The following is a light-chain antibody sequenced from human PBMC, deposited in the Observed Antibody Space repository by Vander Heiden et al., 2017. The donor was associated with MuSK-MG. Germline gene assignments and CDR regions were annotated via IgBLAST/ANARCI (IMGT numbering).Light chain of an antibody. Sequence: SYVLTQPPSVSVAPGQTARITCGGNNIGSKSVHCYQQKPGQAPALVVNDDSERPSGIPERFSGSNSENTATLTSSRIEAGDEADYDCQVWDSSSDHQVFGGGTKLTVL. CDR2: DDS. CDR3: QVWDSSSDHQV. J-gene: IGLJ2*01. CDR1: NIGSKS. V-gene: IGLV3-21*02.